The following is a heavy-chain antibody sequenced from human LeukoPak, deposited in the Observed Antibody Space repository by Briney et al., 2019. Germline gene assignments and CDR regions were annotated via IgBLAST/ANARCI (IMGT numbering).Heavy chain of an antibody. Sequence: SVKVSCKASGGTFSSYAISWVRQAPGQGLEWMGRIIPILGIANYAQKFQGRVTITADKSTSTAYMELSSLRSEDTAVYYCARSPYGDFHKYNWFDPWGQGTLVTVSS. J-gene: IGHJ5*02. D-gene: IGHD4-17*01. CDR2: IIPILGIA. CDR3: ARSPYGDFHKYNWFDP. V-gene: IGHV1-69*04. CDR1: GGTFSSYA.